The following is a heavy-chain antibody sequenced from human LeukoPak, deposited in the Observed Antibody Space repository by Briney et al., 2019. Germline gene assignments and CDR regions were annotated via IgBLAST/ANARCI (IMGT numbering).Heavy chain of an antibody. D-gene: IGHD2-15*01. Sequence: GGSLRLSCAASGFTVSSNYMSWVRQAPGKGLEWVSVIYSGGSTYYADSVKGRFTISRDNSKNTLYLQMNSLRAEDTAVYYCARGLRYCSGGSCYSPDPAGDYWGQGTLVTVSS. CDR3: ARGLRYCSGGSCYSPDPAGDY. CDR1: GFTVSSNY. V-gene: IGHV3-53*05. J-gene: IGHJ4*02. CDR2: IYSGGST.